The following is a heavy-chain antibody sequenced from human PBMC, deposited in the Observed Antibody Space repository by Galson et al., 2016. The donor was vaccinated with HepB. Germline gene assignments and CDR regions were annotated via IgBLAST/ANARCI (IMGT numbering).Heavy chain of an antibody. CDR2: ISASNGDA. CDR3: ARGLGGSRSYHF. J-gene: IGHJ4*02. V-gene: IGHV1-18*01. CDR1: GYVFSSYA. D-gene: IGHD3-10*01. Sequence: SVKVSCKASGYVFSSYAFSWVRQAPGQGLEWMGWISASNGDANYSEKLQERLTMTTDTSTSTVYMELRSLRSDDTAVYYCARGLGGSRSYHFWGQGTLVTVSA.